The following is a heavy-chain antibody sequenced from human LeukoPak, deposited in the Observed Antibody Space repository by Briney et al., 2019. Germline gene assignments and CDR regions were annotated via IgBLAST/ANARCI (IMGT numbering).Heavy chain of an antibody. D-gene: IGHD4-23*01. Sequence: LETLSLTCTVSGYSISSGYYWGWIRQPPGKGLEWIGSIYHSGSTYYNPSLKSRVTISVDTSKNQFSLKLSSVTAADTAVYYCARDRGNLDAFDIWGQGTMATVSS. CDR1: GYSISSGYY. V-gene: IGHV4-38-2*02. J-gene: IGHJ3*02. CDR3: ARDRGNLDAFDI. CDR2: IYHSGST.